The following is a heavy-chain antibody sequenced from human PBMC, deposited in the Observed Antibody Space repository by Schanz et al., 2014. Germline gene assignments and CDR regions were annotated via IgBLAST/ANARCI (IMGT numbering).Heavy chain of an antibody. CDR2: ISYDGRNK. CDR1: GFTFGTYG. Sequence: VQMLESGGGLVQPGGSLRLSCVASGFTFGTYGMSWVRQAPGKGLEWVAVISYDGRNKYFADSVKGRFTISRDNSKNTLFLQVNSLRAEDTAVYYCARDKGGYYPFDYWGQGTLVTVSS. J-gene: IGHJ4*02. D-gene: IGHD3-3*01. V-gene: IGHV3-30*03. CDR3: ARDKGGYYPFDY.